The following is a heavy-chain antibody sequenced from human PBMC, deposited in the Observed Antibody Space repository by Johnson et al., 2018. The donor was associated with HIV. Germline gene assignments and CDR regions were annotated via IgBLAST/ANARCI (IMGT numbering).Heavy chain of an antibody. V-gene: IGHV3-30*04. CDR2: IKCDGSEK. CDR3: ARDQSSRQAFDI. Sequence: QMQLVESGGGVVQPGRSLRLSCAASGFTFSSYAMHWVRQAPGKGLEWVADIKCDGSEKYYVDSVKGRLTISRDNSKNTLYLQMNSLRAEDTAVYYCARDQSSRQAFDIWGQGTMVTVSS. D-gene: IGHD6-6*01. J-gene: IGHJ3*02. CDR1: GFTFSSYA.